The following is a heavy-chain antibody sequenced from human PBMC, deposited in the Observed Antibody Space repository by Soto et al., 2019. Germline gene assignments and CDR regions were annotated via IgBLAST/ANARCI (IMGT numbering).Heavy chain of an antibody. J-gene: IGHJ6*02. CDR2: IDWDDDK. CDR3: ARDAVAPYYCCYGMDG. D-gene: IGHD2-2*01. V-gene: IGHV2-70*11. Sequence: SGPTRVNPTQTLTLTCTFSGFSLSTSGMCVSWIRQPPGKALEWLARIDWDDDKYYSTSLKTRLTISKDTSKNQLVLTMTNMERVDTATYYCARDAVAPYYCCYGMDGWGQENRVAVAS. CDR1: GFSLSTSGMC.